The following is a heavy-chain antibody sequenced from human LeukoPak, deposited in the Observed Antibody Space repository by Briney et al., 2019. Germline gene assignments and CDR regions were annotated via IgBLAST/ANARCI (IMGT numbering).Heavy chain of an antibody. CDR1: IFTLSIYF. CDR2: IARDGSHT. CDR3: ERDRKETISHSRAFDI. D-gene: IGHD3-3*02. Sequence: GGSLRLSCAPSIFTLSIYFMHWVRQAPGKGLEWVADIARDGSHTFYVESVKARFTISSDTSKNTLYSQMHRMSGEDTAVSSCERDRKETISHSRAFDIWGQGTLVTVSS. J-gene: IGHJ3*02. V-gene: IGHV3-30-3*01.